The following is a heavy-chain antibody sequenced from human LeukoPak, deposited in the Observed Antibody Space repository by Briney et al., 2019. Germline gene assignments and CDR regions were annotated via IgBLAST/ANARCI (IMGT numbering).Heavy chain of an antibody. CDR2: INPKSGGT. D-gene: IGHD6-19*01. CDR1: GYTFGAYC. CDR3: VRDLGISGWYAPPLGYFDS. Sequence: ASVKVSCKASGYTFGAYCMHWVRQAPGQGLEWMGWINPKSGGTNYAQQFQDRVTMTRDTSISSTYMELSRLKSDDTAVYYCVRDLGISGWYAPPLGYFDSWGQGTLVTVSS. V-gene: IGHV1-2*02. J-gene: IGHJ4*02.